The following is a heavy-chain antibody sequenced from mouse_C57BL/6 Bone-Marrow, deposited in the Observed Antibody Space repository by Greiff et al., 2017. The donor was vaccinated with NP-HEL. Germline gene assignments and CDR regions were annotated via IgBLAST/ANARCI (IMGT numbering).Heavy chain of an antibody. CDR3: ASLGRWFAY. Sequence: EVQLQQSGPVLVKPGASVKMSCKASGYTFTDYYMNWVKQSHGKSLEWIGVINPYNGGTSYNQKFKGKATLTVDKSSSTAYMELNSLTSEDSAVYYCASLGRWFAYWGQGTLVTVSA. CDR1: GYTFTDYY. J-gene: IGHJ3*01. V-gene: IGHV1-19*01. D-gene: IGHD4-1*01. CDR2: INPYNGGT.